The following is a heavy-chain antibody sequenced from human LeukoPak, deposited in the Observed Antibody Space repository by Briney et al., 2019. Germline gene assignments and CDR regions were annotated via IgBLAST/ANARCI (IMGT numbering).Heavy chain of an antibody. CDR1: RFTFSTYW. Sequence: GGSLRLSCAASRFTFSTYWMHWVRQAPGKGLEWVSYISSSSSTIYYADSVKGRFTISRDNSKNTLYLQMNSLRAEDTAVYYCARVRENAFDIWGQGTMVTVSS. CDR3: ARVRENAFDI. V-gene: IGHV3-48*01. CDR2: ISSSSSTI. J-gene: IGHJ3*02.